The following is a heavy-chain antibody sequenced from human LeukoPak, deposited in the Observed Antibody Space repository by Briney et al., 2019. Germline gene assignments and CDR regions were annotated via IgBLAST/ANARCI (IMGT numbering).Heavy chain of an antibody. CDR2: INENGDIA. J-gene: IGHJ4*02. CDR1: GFTFDDYA. D-gene: IGHD1-26*01. V-gene: IGHV3-43*02. Sequence: GRSLRLSCAASGFTFDDYAMHWVRQGPGKSLEWVSLINENGDIAYYGDSVRGRFTVSRDNAKNSLYLQMNSLTTEGTALYYCAKARWEPNFDYWGQGTLVTVSS. CDR3: AKARWEPNFDY.